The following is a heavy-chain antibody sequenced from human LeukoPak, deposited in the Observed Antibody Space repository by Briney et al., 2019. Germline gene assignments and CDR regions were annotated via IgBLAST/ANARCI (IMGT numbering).Heavy chain of an antibody. CDR1: GGSISSGTYY. CDR3: ARVDGRYWEAYFDY. J-gene: IGHJ4*02. Sequence: SETLSLTCTVSGGSISSGTYYWAWIRQPPGKGLEWIGTIYHSGSTYYNPSLRSRVTISVDTSKNQFSLKLSSVTAADTAVYYCARVDGRYWEAYFDYWGQGALVTVSS. CDR2: IYHSGST. D-gene: IGHD1-26*01. V-gene: IGHV4-39*07.